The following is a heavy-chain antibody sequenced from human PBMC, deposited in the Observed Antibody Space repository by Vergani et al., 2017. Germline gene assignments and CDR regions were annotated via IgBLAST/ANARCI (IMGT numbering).Heavy chain of an antibody. CDR2: IYTSGIN. J-gene: IGHJ4*02. CDR3: ARDNCSWYSYYFDY. V-gene: IGHV4-4*07. Sequence: QVQLQESGPGLVKPSETLSLTCTVPGGSISSYYWSWIRQPAGKGLGWIGRIYTSGINNYNPSLKSRVTMSVDTSKNQFSLKLNSVTAADTAVYYCARDNCSWYSYYFDYWGQGTLVTVSS. CDR1: GGSISSYY. D-gene: IGHD6-13*01.